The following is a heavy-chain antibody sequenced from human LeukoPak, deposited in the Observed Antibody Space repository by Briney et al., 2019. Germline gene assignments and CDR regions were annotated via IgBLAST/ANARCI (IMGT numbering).Heavy chain of an antibody. CDR1: GFTVSSSY. V-gene: IGHV3-53*01. CDR2: IYRDGTT. CDR3: ARNKRMTPNDAFDI. D-gene: IGHD2-15*01. J-gene: IGHJ3*02. Sequence: GGSLRLSCAASGFTVSSSYVNWVRQVPGKGLEWVSVIYRDGTTYYADSVKGRFTISRDNSKNTLYLQMNSLRAEDTAMYYCARNKRMTPNDAFDIWGQGTVVTVSS.